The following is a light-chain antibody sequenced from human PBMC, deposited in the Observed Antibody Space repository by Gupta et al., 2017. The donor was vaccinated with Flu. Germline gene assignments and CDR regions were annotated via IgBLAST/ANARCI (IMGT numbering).Light chain of an antibody. J-gene: IGKJ1*01. CDR3: QQYSSWPRT. CDR1: QSVSTN. CDR2: GAS. Sequence: EIVMTHSPATLSVFPGERATLSCRPSQSVSTNLVWYQQKPGQAPRLLIYGASTRATGIPARFSGSGSGTEFTLSISSLQSEDIALYYCQQYSSWPRTFGQGTKVEV. V-gene: IGKV3-15*01.